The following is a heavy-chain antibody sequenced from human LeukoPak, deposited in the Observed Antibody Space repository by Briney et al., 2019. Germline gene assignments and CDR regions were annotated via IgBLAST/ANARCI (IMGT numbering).Heavy chain of an antibody. Sequence: ASVKVSCKASGYTFTSYGSSWVRQAPGQGLGWMGWISGYNGNTNYAQNLQGRVTMTRDTSISTAYMELSRLRSDDTAVYYCARAVGSGSFQTYYYYMDVWGKGTTVTISS. CDR2: ISGYNGNT. V-gene: IGHV1-18*01. D-gene: IGHD3-10*01. J-gene: IGHJ6*03. CDR1: GYTFTSYG. CDR3: ARAVGSGSFQTYYYYMDV.